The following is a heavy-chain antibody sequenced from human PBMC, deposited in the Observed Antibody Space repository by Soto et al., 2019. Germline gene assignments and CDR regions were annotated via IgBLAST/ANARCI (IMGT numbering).Heavy chain of an antibody. CDR1: GFTFSSYG. J-gene: IGHJ6*02. CDR2: ISYDGSNK. Sequence: GGSLRLSCAASGFTFSSYGMHWVRQAPGKGLEWVAVISYDGSNKYYADSVKGRFTISRDNSKNTLYLQMNSLRAEDTAVYYCAKALGVYSSSSIYYYGMDVWGQGTTVTVSS. CDR3: AKALGVYSSSSIYYYGMDV. V-gene: IGHV3-30*18. D-gene: IGHD6-6*01.